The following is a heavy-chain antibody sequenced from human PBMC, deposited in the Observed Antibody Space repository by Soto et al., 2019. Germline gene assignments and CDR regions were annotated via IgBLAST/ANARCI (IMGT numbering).Heavy chain of an antibody. CDR2: ISAYNGNT. CDR3: ARIIDVAGPSGSYYYYMDV. D-gene: IGHD6-19*01. J-gene: IGHJ6*03. Sequence: ASVKVSCKASGYTFTSYGISWVRQAPGQGLEWMGWISAYNGNTNYAQKLQGRVTMTTDTSTSTAYMELRSLRSDDTAVYYCARIIDVAGPSGSYYYYMDVWGKGTTVNVSS. CDR1: GYTFTSYG. V-gene: IGHV1-18*01.